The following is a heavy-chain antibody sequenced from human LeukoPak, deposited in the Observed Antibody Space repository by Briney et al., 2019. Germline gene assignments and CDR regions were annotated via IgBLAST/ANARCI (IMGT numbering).Heavy chain of an antibody. J-gene: IGHJ4*02. D-gene: IGHD6-19*01. V-gene: IGHV1-69*04. CDR1: GGTFSSYT. CDR2: IIPILGIA. Sequence: ASVKVSCKASGGTFSSYTISRVRQAPGQGLEWMGRIIPILGIANYAQKFQGRVTITADKSTSTAYMELSSLRSEDTAVYYCARDLGIAVAGFDYWGQGTLVAVSS. CDR3: ARDLGIAVAGFDY.